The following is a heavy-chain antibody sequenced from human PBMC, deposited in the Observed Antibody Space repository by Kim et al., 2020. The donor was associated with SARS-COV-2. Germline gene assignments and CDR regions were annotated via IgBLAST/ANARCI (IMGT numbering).Heavy chain of an antibody. CDR2: ISAYNGNT. CDR3: AGVGSSSGWYQDDY. J-gene: IGHJ4*02. D-gene: IGHD6-19*01. CDR1: GYTFTSYG. V-gene: IGHV1-18*01. Sequence: ASVKVSCKASGYTFTSYGISWVRQAPGQGLEWMGWISAYNGNTNYAQKLQGRVTMTTDTSTSTAYMELRSLRSDDTAVYYCAGVGSSSGWYQDDYWGQGTLVTVSS.